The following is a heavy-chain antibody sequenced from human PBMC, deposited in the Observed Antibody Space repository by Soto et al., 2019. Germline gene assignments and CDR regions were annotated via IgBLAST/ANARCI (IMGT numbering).Heavy chain of an antibody. Sequence: GGSLRLSCAASGFTFSSYWMHWVRQAPGKGLVWVSRINPDGSATNYADSVEGRFTISRDNAKNTLYLQMNSLRAEDTAVFYCGRGGSDSPMAPGYWGQGTLVTVSS. V-gene: IGHV3-74*01. CDR1: GFTFSSYW. J-gene: IGHJ4*02. CDR3: GRGGSDSPMAPGY. CDR2: INPDGSAT. D-gene: IGHD5-18*01.